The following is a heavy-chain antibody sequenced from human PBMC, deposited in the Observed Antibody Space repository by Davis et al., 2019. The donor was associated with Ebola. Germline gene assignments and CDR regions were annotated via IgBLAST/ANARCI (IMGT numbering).Heavy chain of an antibody. V-gene: IGHV3-33*06. CDR2: TWYDGSNA. CDR1: GFTFSSYG. J-gene: IGHJ6*02. D-gene: IGHD2-21*01. CDR3: AKDLLWWSASDV. Sequence: PGGSLRLSCAASGFTFSSYGMHWVRQAPGKGLEWVAVTWYDGSNAYNADSVKGRFTISRDDSKNIVYLQMNSLRAEDTAVYYCAKDLLWWSASDVWGQGTTVTVSS.